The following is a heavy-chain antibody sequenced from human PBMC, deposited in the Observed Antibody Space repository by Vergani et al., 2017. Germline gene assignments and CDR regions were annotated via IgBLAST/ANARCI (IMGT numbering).Heavy chain of an antibody. CDR3: ARGQGRYYDSSGYYLLGY. Sequence: QVQLVQSGAEVKKPGASVKVSCKASGYTFTSYAMHWVRQAPEQRLEWMGWINAGNGNTKYSQKFQGRVTITRDTSASTAYMELSSLRSEDTAVYYCARGQGRYYDSSGYYLLGYWGQGTLVTVSS. D-gene: IGHD3-22*01. J-gene: IGHJ4*02. CDR1: GYTFTSYA. V-gene: IGHV1-3*01. CDR2: INAGNGNT.